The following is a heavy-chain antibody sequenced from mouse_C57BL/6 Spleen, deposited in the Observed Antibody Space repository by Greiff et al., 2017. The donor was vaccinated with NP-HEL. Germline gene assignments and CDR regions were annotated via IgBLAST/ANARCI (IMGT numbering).Heavy chain of an antibody. CDR2: IYPGDGDT. V-gene: IGHV1-82*01. CDR1: GYAFSSSW. CDR3: ARVYYGSSYEDY. J-gene: IGHJ2*01. Sequence: QVQLQQSGPELVKPGASVKISCKASGYAFSSSWMNWVKQRPGKGLEWIGRIYPGDGDTNYNGKFKGKATLTADKSSSTAYMQLSSLTSEDSAVYFCARVYYGSSYEDYWGQGTTLTVSS. D-gene: IGHD1-1*01.